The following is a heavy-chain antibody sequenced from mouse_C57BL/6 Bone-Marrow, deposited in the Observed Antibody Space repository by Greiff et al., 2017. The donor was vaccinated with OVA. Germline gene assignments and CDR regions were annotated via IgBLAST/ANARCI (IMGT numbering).Heavy chain of an antibody. D-gene: IGHD1-1*01. V-gene: IGHV1-63*01. CDR2: IYPGGGYT. CDR1: GYTFTNYW. CDR3: ARRDYGSSYNAMDY. J-gene: IGHJ4*01. Sequence: VQLVESGAELVRPGTSVKMSCKASGYTFTNYWIGWAKQRPGHGLEWIGDIYPGGGYTNYNEKFKGKATLTADKSSSTAYMQFSSLTSEDSAIYYCARRDYGSSYNAMDYWGQGTSVTVSS.